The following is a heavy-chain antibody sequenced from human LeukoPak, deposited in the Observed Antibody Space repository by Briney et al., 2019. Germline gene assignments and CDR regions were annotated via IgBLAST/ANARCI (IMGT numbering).Heavy chain of an antibody. Sequence: GEPLNISFQGSGSSFTSYWIGWARQMHGKGLEWMGIIYPGDSDTRYSPSFQGHVTNSPDKSISAAYLQWSRRKASDSAMYCCARLYYDSSVSYFDYWGQGTLVTVSS. V-gene: IGHV5-51*01. D-gene: IGHD3-22*01. CDR3: ARLYYDSSVSYFDY. CDR1: GSSFTSYW. CDR2: IYPGDSDT. J-gene: IGHJ4*02.